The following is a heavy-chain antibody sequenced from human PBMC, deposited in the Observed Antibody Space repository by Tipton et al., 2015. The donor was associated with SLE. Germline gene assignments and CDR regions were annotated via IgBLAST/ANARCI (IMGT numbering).Heavy chain of an antibody. V-gene: IGHV1-69*06. D-gene: IGHD6-6*01. CDR1: GYTFTSYG. J-gene: IGHJ4*01. Sequence: QSGPEVKKPGASVKVSCKASGYTFTSYGISWVRQAPGQGLEWMGGIIPIFGTANYAQKFQGRVTITADKSTSTAYMELSSLRSEDTAVYYCAKERSMAARGYFDYWGQGTLVSVSS. CDR3: AKERSMAARGYFDY. CDR2: IIPIFGTA.